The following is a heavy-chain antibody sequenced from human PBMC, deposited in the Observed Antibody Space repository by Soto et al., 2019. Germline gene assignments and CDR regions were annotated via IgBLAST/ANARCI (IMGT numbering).Heavy chain of an antibody. CDR1: GGTFSGYA. CDR3: ARDHRSITGTTSSEDLQH. J-gene: IGHJ1*01. D-gene: IGHD1-20*01. Sequence: QAQLMQSGAEVKKPGSSVKVSCKASGGTFSGYAISWVRQAPGQGLEWMGGIAPLLGITNYAQKFQGRITIAADESTGTAYMDMGRLRSEDTAVYYCARDHRSITGTTSSEDLQHGGQGTLVSVSS. CDR2: IAPLLGIT. V-gene: IGHV1-69*01.